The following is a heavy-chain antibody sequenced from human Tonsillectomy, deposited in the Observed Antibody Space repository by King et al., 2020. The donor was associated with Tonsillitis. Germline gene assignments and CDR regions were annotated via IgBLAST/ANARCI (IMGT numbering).Heavy chain of an antibody. D-gene: IGHD3/OR15-3a*01. CDR3: ARWPAGYYTPSFDY. Sequence: QLQESGPGLVKPSETLSLTCTVSVGSISSYYWSWIRQPPGKGLEWIGYIYYSGSTNYNPSLKSRVTISVDTSKNQFSLKLSSVTAADTAVYYCARWPAGYYTPSFDYWGQGTLVTVSS. V-gene: IGHV4-59*01. J-gene: IGHJ4*02. CDR1: VGSISSYY. CDR2: IYYSGST.